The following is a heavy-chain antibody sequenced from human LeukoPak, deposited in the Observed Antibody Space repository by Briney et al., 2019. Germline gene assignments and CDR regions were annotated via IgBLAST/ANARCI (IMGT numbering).Heavy chain of an antibody. CDR2: IIPILGTA. CDR1: GGTFSSYA. D-gene: IGHD3-16*01. V-gene: IGHV1-69*13. J-gene: IGHJ6*03. CDR3: ARVGSKDVWRSYGSYYYYYYMDV. Sequence: ASVKVSCKASGGTFSSYAISWVRQAPGQGLEWMGGIIPILGTANYAQKFQGRVTITADESTSTAYMELSSLRSEDTAVYYCARVGSKDVWRSYGSYYYYYYMDVWGKGTTVTISS.